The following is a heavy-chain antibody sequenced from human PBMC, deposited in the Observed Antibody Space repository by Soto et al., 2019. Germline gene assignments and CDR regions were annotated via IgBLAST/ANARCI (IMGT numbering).Heavy chain of an antibody. CDR2: ISGSGGST. V-gene: IGHV3-23*01. J-gene: IGHJ5*02. D-gene: IGHD6-19*01. Sequence: PGGSLRLSCAASGFTFSSYAMSWVRQAPGKGLEWVSAISGSGGSTYYADSVKGRFTISRDNSKNTLYLQMNSLRAGDTAVYYCASQRAVAGYYWFDPWGQGTLVTVSS. CDR1: GFTFSSYA. CDR3: ASQRAVAGYYWFDP.